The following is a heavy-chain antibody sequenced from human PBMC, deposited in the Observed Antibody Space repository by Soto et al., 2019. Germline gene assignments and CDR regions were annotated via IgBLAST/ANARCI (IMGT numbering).Heavy chain of an antibody. J-gene: IGHJ3*02. CDR1: GGSISSSNW. D-gene: IGHD3-22*01. Sequence: PSETLSLTCAVSGGSISSSNWWSWVRQPPGKGLEWIGEIYHSGSTNYNPSLKSRVTISVDKSKNQFSLKLSSVTAADTAVYYCARDNAETYYYDSSGYYPNTDAFDIWGQGTRVTVSS. CDR3: ARDNAETYYYDSSGYYPNTDAFDI. V-gene: IGHV4-4*02. CDR2: IYHSGST.